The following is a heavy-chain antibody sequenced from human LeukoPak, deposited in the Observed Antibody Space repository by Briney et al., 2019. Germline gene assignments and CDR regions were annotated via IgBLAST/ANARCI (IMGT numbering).Heavy chain of an antibody. J-gene: IGHJ4*02. V-gene: IGHV3-48*02. CDR3: ARGARYGDYEAVDY. D-gene: IGHD4-17*01. CDR1: GFTFSTYS. Sequence: PGGSLRLSCAASGFTFSTYSMNWVRQTPGKGLEWVSYISRSSSTIYNADSVRGRFTISRDNAKNSLFLQMNSLRDEDTAVYYCARGARYGDYEAVDYWGQGTLVTVSS. CDR2: ISRSSSTI.